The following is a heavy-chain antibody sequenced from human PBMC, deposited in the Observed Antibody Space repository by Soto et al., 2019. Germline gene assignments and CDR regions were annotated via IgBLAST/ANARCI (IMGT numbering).Heavy chain of an antibody. CDR3: ARGSTAAAANLAFDY. J-gene: IGHJ4*02. CDR1: GDSVSSNSAA. D-gene: IGHD6-13*01. Sequence: PSQTLSLTCALSGDSVSSNSAAWNWIRQSPSRGLEWLGRTYYRSKWYNDYAVSVKSRISINPDTSKNQFSLQLNSVTPEDTAVYYCARGSTAAAANLAFDYWGQGTLVTVSS. CDR2: TYYRSKWYN. V-gene: IGHV6-1*01.